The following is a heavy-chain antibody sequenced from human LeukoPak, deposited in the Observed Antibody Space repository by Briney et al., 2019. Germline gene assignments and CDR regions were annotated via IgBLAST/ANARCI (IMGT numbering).Heavy chain of an antibody. D-gene: IGHD1-26*01. CDR1: GGTSSSYA. CDR3: ARDGAAWVGATSFDY. Sequence: SVKVSCKPSGGTSSSYAISWVRQAPGQGREWMGRIIPILGIANYAQKFQGRVTINAAKSTSTACMELSSLRSDDTAVYYCARDGAAWVGATSFDYWGQGTLVTVSS. CDR2: IIPILGIA. J-gene: IGHJ4*02. V-gene: IGHV1-69*04.